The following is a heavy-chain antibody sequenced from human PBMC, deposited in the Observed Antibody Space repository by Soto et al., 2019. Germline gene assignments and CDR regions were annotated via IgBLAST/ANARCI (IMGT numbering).Heavy chain of an antibody. V-gene: IGHV3-30*18. CDR2: ISYDGSNK. CDR1: GFTFSSYG. J-gene: IGHJ4*02. Sequence: QVQLVESGGGVVQPGRSLRLSCAASGFTFSSYGMHWVRQAPGKGLEWVAVISYDGSNKYYADSVKGRFTISRDNSKNTLYLQRNTRRAEDTAVYYCAKDAPTYGGNDGWGFGYWGKGNLVTVSA. D-gene: IGHD2-15*01. CDR3: AKDAPTYGGNDGWGFGY.